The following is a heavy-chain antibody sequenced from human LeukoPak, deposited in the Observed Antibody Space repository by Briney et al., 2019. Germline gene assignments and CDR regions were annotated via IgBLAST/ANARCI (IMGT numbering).Heavy chain of an antibody. CDR3: ARGARGYSYGHFDY. J-gene: IGHJ4*02. V-gene: IGHV4-59*01. D-gene: IGHD5-18*01. Sequence: KPSETLSLTCTVSGGSISSYYWSWIRQPPGKGLEWIGYTYYSGSTNYNPPLKSRVPISVDTSKNQFSLKLSSVTATDTAVYYCARGARGYSYGHFDYWGQGTLVTVSS. CDR2: TYYSGST. CDR1: GGSISSYY.